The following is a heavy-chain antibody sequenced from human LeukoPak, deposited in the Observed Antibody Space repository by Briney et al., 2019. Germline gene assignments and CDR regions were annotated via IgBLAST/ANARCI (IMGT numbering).Heavy chain of an antibody. CDR3: AKDMVVYGDQGSWYFDL. CDR2: ISSSGDGT. CDR1: GFTFSNYA. V-gene: IGHV3-23*01. Sequence: GGSLRLSCVGSGFTFSNYAMTWVRQGPGKGLEWVSTISSSGDGTFYADSVKGRFTVSRDNSKNTPYLQMNSLRAEDTAVYYCAKDMVVYGDQGSWYFDLWGRGTLVTVSS. J-gene: IGHJ2*01. D-gene: IGHD4-17*01.